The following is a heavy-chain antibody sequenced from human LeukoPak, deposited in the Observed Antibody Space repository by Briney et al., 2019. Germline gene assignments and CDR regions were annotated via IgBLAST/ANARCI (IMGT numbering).Heavy chain of an antibody. D-gene: IGHD2-21*02. CDR1: GGTFSSHA. J-gene: IGHJ6*02. Sequence: EASVKVSCKASGGTFSSHAISWVRQAPGQGLEWIGRFIPIAGIAISAQKFQGRVTITADKSTNTPYMEVSSLRSDDTAVYYCARSMVTKNYYHYYGMDVWGQGTTVTVSS. CDR3: ARSMVTKNYYHYYGMDV. CDR2: FIPIAGIA. V-gene: IGHV1-69*04.